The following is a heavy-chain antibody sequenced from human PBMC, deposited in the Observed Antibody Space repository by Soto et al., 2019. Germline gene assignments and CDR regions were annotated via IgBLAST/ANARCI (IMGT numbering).Heavy chain of an antibody. CDR3: ARGVPYDSSGYHGVYFDY. CDR1: GGTFSSYA. J-gene: IGHJ4*02. CDR2: IIPIFGTA. Sequence: QVQLVQSGAEVKKPGSSVKVSCKASGGTFSSYAISWVRQAPGQGLEWMGGIIPIFGTANYAQKFQGRVTITADESTSTAYMELSSLRSEDTAVYYRARGVPYDSSGYHGVYFDYWGQGTLVTVSS. V-gene: IGHV1-69*01. D-gene: IGHD3-22*01.